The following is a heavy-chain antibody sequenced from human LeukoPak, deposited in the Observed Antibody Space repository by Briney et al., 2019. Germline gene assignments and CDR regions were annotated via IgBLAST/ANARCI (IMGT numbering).Heavy chain of an antibody. CDR3: ARGSGYLFDY. V-gene: IGHV1-46*01. CDR1: GFTFTNYY. CDR2: INPSGGGT. D-gene: IGHD3-22*01. Sequence: ASVKVSCKASGFTFTNYYIHWVRQAPEHGLEWMGIINPSGGGTSFAQKFQARVTMTRDMSTSTVYMELSSLRSEDTAVYYCARGSGYLFDYWGQGTLVTVSS. J-gene: IGHJ4*02.